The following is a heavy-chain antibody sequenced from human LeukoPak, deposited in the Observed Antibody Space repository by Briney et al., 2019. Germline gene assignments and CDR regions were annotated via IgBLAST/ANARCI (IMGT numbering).Heavy chain of an antibody. D-gene: IGHD4-17*01. V-gene: IGHV1-2*02. CDR3: ARGDYFQNFDL. Sequence: DSVKVSCKASGYTFSSYGISWVRQAPGQGLEWMGWINPNSGGTNYAQKFQGRVTMTRDTSISTAYMELRSLRSDDTAVYYCARGDYFQNFDLWGRGTLVTVSS. J-gene: IGHJ2*01. CDR1: GYTFSSYG. CDR2: INPNSGGT.